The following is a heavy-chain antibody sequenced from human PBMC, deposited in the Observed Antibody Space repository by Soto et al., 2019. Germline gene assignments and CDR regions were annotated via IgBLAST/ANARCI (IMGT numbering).Heavy chain of an antibody. CDR2: ISGSAGST. CDR3: AKAGGAAGTVDYFDY. J-gene: IGHJ4*02. CDR1: GFTFNNYA. D-gene: IGHD6-13*01. Sequence: GSLSLSFAASGFTFNNYAINWVRQSPGKGLEWVSVISGSAGSTYYADSVKGRFTITRDNSKNTLYLQMSSLRAEDTAVYYCAKAGGAAGTVDYFDYWGQGTLVTVSS. V-gene: IGHV3-23*01.